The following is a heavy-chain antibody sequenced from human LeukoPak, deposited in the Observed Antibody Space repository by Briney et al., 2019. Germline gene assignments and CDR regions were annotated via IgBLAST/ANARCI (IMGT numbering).Heavy chain of an antibody. J-gene: IGHJ4*02. V-gene: IGHV3-23*01. CDR2: ISPRGDIT. CDR3: ARVQRGIAVALDY. CDR1: GFSFRSHG. D-gene: IGHD6-19*01. Sequence: PGGSLRLSCAASGFSFRSHGMNWVRQAPGKGLEWVSGISPRGDITYYKDSVRGRFTISRDNFKNTVSLQLNSLRAEDTAVYYCARVQRGIAVALDYWGQGTLATVSS.